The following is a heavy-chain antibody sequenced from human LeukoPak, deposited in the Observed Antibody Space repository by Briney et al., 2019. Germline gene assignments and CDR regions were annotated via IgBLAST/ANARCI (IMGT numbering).Heavy chain of an antibody. CDR1: GASISSYY. CDR2: IYYTGST. D-gene: IGHD6-19*01. V-gene: IGHV4-59*01. J-gene: IGHJ4*02. Sequence: SETLSLTGTVSGASISSYYWSWVRQPPGEGLEWTGYIYYTGSTNYNPSLKSRVTMSVDTSKNQLSLKVKSVTAADTAVYYCARDRWLDFWGQGTLVTVSS. CDR3: ARDRWLDF.